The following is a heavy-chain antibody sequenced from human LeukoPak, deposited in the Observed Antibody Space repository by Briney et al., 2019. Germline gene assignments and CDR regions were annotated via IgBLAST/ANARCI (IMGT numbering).Heavy chain of an antibody. CDR2: ISSSSSYI. D-gene: IGHD3-10*01. CDR1: GFTFSSYS. Sequence: PGGSLRLSCAASGFTFSSYSMNWVRQAPGKGLEWVSSISSSSSYIYYADSVKGRFTISRDNAKNSLYLQMNSLRAEDTAVYYCARDRSYYYGSGSKRRFDPWGQGTLVTVSS. V-gene: IGHV3-21*01. CDR3: ARDRSYYYGSGSKRRFDP. J-gene: IGHJ5*02.